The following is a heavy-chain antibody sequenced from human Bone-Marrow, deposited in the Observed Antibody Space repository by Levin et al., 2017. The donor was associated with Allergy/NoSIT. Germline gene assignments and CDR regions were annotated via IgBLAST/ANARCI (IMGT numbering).Heavy chain of an antibody. J-gene: IGHJ2*01. CDR2: ISSDESTT. V-gene: IGHV3-74*01. D-gene: IGHD5-12*01. CDR1: GFSLNSYW. CDR3: VRDQGYGGHDWYFDL. Sequence: PGESLKISCAVSGFSLNSYWMHWVRQTPGKGLVWVSRISSDESTTGYADSVKGRFTISRDNAKSTRYLQMNSLRAEDTAVYYCVRDQGYGGHDWYFDLWGRGTLVTVSS.